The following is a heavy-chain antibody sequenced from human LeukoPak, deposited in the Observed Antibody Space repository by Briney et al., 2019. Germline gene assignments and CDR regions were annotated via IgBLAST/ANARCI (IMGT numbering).Heavy chain of an antibody. CDR1: GGTFSSYA. D-gene: IGHD6-13*01. CDR3: ARDLGIAAAGREGDY. J-gene: IGHJ4*02. Sequence: ASVKVSCKASGGTFSSYAISWVRQAPGQGLEWMGGIIPIFGTANYAQKFQGRVTITADESTSTAYMELSSLRSEDTAVYYCARDLGIAAAGREGDYWGQGTLVTVSS. V-gene: IGHV1-69*13. CDR2: IIPIFGTA.